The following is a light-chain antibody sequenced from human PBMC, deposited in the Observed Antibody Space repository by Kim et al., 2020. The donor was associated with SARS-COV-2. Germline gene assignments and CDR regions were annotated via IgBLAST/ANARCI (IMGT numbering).Light chain of an antibody. J-gene: IGKJ2*01. CDR3: QQYNTWYT. CDR2: GAT. CDR1: QSGNSN. V-gene: IGKV3-15*01. Sequence: LSASAGGRATRSGRASQSGNSNVAWYQQKRGQATRLVIYGATTRATGIAPRFSGSGSGTEFTLTISSLQSEVFALYCWQQYNTWYTFGQGTKLEI.